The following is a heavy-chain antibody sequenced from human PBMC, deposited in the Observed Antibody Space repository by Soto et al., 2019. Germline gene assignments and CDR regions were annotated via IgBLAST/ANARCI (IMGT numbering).Heavy chain of an antibody. CDR2: IYHSGST. D-gene: IGHD2-21*02. CDR3: AREGALLFGGNSDYYSTMDV. J-gene: IGHJ6*02. Sequence: SETLSRTCAAFVGSLSRCSYYWSWIRQPPGKGLEWIGYIYHSGSTYYNPSLKRRVTISIDTSKNQFSLKLSSVTAADTAFYYCAREGALLFGGNSDYYSTMDVWGQGTTVTVS. V-gene: IGHV4-30-4*01. CDR1: VGSLSRCSYY.